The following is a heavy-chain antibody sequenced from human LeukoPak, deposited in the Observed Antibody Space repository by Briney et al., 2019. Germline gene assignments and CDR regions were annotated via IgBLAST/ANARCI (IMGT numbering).Heavy chain of an antibody. J-gene: IGHJ4*02. CDR3: ARALRRYSYDYPSPDY. Sequence: GGSLRLFCAVSGFTFDNYGMSSVRQAPGKGLEWVSGINWRGGSTGYADSVKGRFTIYRDNAKHSMYLQMNSLRAEDTALYYCARALRRYSYDYPSPDYWGQGTLVTVSS. CDR2: INWRGGST. V-gene: IGHV3-20*04. CDR1: GFTFDNYG. D-gene: IGHD5-18*01.